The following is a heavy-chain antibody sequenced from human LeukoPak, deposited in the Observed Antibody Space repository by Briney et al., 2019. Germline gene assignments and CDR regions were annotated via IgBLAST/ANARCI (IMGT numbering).Heavy chain of an antibody. Sequence: ASVKVSCKASGGTFSSYAISWVRQAPGQGLEWMGRIIPIFGTANYAQKFQGRVTITTDKSTSTAYMELSSLTSEDTAVYYCASSTPRDYYGSGVSDWGQGTLVTVSS. CDR3: ASSTPRDYYGSGVSD. V-gene: IGHV1-69*05. CDR1: GGTFSSYA. CDR2: IIPIFGTA. D-gene: IGHD3-10*01. J-gene: IGHJ4*02.